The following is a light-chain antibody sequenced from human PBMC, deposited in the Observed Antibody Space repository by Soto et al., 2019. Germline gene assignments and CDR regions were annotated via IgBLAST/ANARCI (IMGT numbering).Light chain of an antibody. CDR2: GAS. CDR1: QSVSSSY. V-gene: IGKV3-20*01. CDR3: QQYGSSPPT. Sequence: EIVLTQSPGTLSLSPGERATLSCRASQSVSSSYLAWYQHKPGQAPRLLIYGASSRATGIPDRFSGSGSGTDFTLAIGRLEPEEFAVYYCQQYGSSPPTFGQGTKLEI. J-gene: IGKJ2*01.